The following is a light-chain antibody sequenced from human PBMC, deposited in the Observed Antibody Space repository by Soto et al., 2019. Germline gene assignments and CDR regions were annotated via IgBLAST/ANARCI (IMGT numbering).Light chain of an antibody. CDR3: QSYDSSLSVV. CDR1: SSNIGAGYD. CDR2: GNI. J-gene: IGLJ2*01. Sequence: QSVLTQPPSVSGAPGQRVTISCTGSSSNIGAGYDVHWYQQLPGTAPKILIYGNINRPSGVPDRFSGSKSGTSASLAFTGLQAEDEADYYCQSYDSSLSVVFGGGTKLTVL. V-gene: IGLV1-40*01.